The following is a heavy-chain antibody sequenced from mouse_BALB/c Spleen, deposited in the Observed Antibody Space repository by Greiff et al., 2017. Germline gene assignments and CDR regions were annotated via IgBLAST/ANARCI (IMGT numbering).Heavy chain of an antibody. CDR3: AREKYGNPYAMDY. D-gene: IGHD2-10*02. J-gene: IGHJ4*01. V-gene: IGHV2-9*02. CDR2: IWAGGST. Sequence: VKLVESGPGLVAPSQSLSITCTVSGFSLTSYGVHWVRQPPGKGLEWLGVIWAGGSTNYNSALMSRLSISKDNSKSQVFLKMNSLQTDDTAMYYCAREKYGNPYAMDYWGQGTSVTVSS. CDR1: GFSLTSYG.